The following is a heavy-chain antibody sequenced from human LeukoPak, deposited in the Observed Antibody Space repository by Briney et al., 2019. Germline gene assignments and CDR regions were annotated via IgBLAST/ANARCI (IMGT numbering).Heavy chain of an antibody. J-gene: IGHJ4*02. V-gene: IGHV3-23*01. CDR2: ISGSGGST. D-gene: IGHD6-13*01. CDR3: ARDKIAAALFDY. CDR1: EFTFSSYA. Sequence: GGSLRLSCAASEFTFSSYAMSWVRQAPGKGLEWVTAISGSGGSTYYADSVKGRFTISRDNAKNSLYLQMNSLRAEDTAVYYCARDKIAAALFDYWGQGPLVTVSS.